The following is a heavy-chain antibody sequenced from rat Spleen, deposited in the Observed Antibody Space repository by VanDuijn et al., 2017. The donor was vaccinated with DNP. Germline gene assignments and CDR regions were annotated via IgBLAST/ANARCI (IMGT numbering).Heavy chain of an antibody. CDR3: TTDFERGY. CDR2: ISASGGST. J-gene: IGHJ2*01. D-gene: IGHD1-11*01. CDR1: GFDFNSYT. Sequence: EVQLVESGGGLVQPKGSLKLSCAASGFDFNSYTMSWVRQAPGKGLDWVASISASGGSTSYRDSVKGRFTISRDNAKSILYLQMDSLRSEDTATYYCTTDFERGYWGQGVMVTVSS. V-gene: IGHV5-19*01.